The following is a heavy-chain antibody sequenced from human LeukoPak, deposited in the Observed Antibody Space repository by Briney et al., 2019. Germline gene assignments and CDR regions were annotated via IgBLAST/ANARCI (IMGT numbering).Heavy chain of an antibody. D-gene: IGHD2-15*01. CDR1: GGSISSGDYY. CDR3: AIRYCSGGSCYSGGPYFDY. CDR2: IYYSGST. Sequence: PSQTLSLTRTVSGGSISSGDYYWSWIRQPPGKGLEWIGYIYYSGSTYYNPSLKSRVTISVDTSKNQFSLKLSSVTAADTAVYYCAIRYCSGGSCYSGGPYFDYWGQGTLVTVSS. J-gene: IGHJ4*02. V-gene: IGHV4-30-4*08.